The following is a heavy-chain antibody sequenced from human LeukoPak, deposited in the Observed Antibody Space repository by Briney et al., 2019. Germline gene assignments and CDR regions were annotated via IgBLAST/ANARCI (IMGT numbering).Heavy chain of an antibody. J-gene: IGHJ4*02. Sequence: SETLSLTCTVSGGSISSSSYYWGWVRQSPGKGLEWIGSFGSIYYSGSTYYNPSLESRVTISVDTSKNQFSLKLSSVTAADTAVYYCATHPITDSSAKHFDYWGQGTLVTVSS. D-gene: IGHD6-19*01. V-gene: IGHV4-39*01. CDR3: ATHPITDSSAKHFDY. CDR1: GGSISSSSYY. CDR2: IYYSGST.